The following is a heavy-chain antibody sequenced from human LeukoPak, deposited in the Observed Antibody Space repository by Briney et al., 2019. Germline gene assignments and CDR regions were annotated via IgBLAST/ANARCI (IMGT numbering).Heavy chain of an antibody. D-gene: IGHD3-10*01. CDR2: ISAYNGNT. Sequence: PGASVKVSCKASGYTFTSYGISWVRQAPGQGLEWMGWISAYNGNTNYAQKLQGRVTMTTDTSTSTAYMELRSLRSEDTAVYYCARDGRNRFGELFPYYYYYYMDVWGKGTTVTVSS. V-gene: IGHV1-18*01. CDR1: GYTFTSYG. CDR3: ARDGRNRFGELFPYYYYYYMDV. J-gene: IGHJ6*03.